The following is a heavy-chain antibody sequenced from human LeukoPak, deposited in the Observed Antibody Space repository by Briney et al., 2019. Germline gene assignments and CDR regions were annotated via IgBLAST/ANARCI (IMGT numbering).Heavy chain of an antibody. J-gene: IGHJ4*02. V-gene: IGHV1-18*01. CDR2: ISGNDDNP. CDR1: GYTFSNFG. CDR3: ARDGTSTDDY. Sequence: ASVKVSCKASGYTFSNFGMNWARQAPGQGLEWMGWISGNDDNPNYGQKFQGRFTLTTDSSTSTAYMELRNLRSDDTAVYYCARDGTSTDDYWGQGTLVTVSS. D-gene: IGHD2-2*01.